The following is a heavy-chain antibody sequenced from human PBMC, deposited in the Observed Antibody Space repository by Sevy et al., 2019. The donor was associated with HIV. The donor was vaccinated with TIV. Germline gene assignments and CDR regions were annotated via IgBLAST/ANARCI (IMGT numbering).Heavy chain of an antibody. D-gene: IGHD3-22*01. J-gene: IGHJ4*02. V-gene: IGHV3-30*04. CDR1: GFTFSSYA. CDR2: ISYDGSNK. Sequence: WGSLRLSCAASGFTFSSYAMHWVRQAPGKGLEWVAVISYDGSNKYYADSVKGRFTISRDNSKNTLYLQMNSLRAEDTAVYYCARDSHPFITMIQIWGQGTLVTVSS. CDR3: ARDSHPFITMIQI.